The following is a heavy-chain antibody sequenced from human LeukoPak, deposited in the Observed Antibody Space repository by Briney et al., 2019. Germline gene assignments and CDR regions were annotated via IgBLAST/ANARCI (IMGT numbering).Heavy chain of an antibody. CDR2: IRSSSSTI. CDR3: ARTRWEIVVVPAAMDY. CDR1: GFTFSSYS. Sequence: GGSLRLSCAASGFTFSSYSMNWVRQAPGKGLEWVSYIRSSSSTIYYADSVKGRFTISRDNAKNSLYLQMNSLRAEDTAVYYCARTRWEIVVVPAAMDYWGQGTLVTVPS. J-gene: IGHJ4*02. D-gene: IGHD2-2*01. V-gene: IGHV3-48*01.